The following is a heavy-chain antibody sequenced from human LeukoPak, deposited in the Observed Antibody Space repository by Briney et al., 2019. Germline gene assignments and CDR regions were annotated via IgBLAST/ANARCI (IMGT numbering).Heavy chain of an antibody. Sequence: SVKVSCKASGGTFSSYAISWVRQAPGQGLKWMGGIIPIFGTANYAQKFQGRVTITADESTSTAYMELGSLRSEDTAVYYCARGTSTPGQFDYWGQGTLVTVSS. CDR2: IIPIFGTA. D-gene: IGHD2-2*01. CDR3: ARGTSTPGQFDY. J-gene: IGHJ4*02. V-gene: IGHV1-69*13. CDR1: GGTFSSYA.